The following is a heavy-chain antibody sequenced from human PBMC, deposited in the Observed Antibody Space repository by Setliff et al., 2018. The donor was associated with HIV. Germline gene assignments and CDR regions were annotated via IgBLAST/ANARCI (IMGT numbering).Heavy chain of an antibody. CDR2: ISPDETKK. D-gene: IGHD6-13*01. V-gene: IGHV3-30*04. CDR3: AKAGSGYSGSNWFDP. CDR1: GFTFSSSV. Sequence: GGSLRLSCAASGFTFSSSVMHWLRQAPGKGLEWVAVISPDETKKYYADSVKGRFSVSRDNTKKTVYPQMNSLTTEDTAVYYCAKAGSGYSGSNWFDPWGQGTLVTVS. J-gene: IGHJ5*02.